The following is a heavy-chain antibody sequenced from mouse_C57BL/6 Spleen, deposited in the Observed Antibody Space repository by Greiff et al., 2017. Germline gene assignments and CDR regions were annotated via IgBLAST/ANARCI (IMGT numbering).Heavy chain of an antibody. V-gene: IGHV1-55*01. CDR2: IYPGSGST. CDR3: SRGGYGSSYYFDY. J-gene: IGHJ2*01. Sequence: QVQLQQPGAELVKPGASVKMSCTASGYTFTSYWITWVKQRPGQGLEWIGDIYPGSGSTNYNEKFKSKAKLTVDTSSSTTYMQLSSLTSEDSAVYYCSRGGYGSSYYFDYWGQGTTLTVSS. D-gene: IGHD1-1*01. CDR1: GYTFTSYW.